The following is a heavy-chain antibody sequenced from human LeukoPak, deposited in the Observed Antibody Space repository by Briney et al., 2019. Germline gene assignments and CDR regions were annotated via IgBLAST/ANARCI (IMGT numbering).Heavy chain of an antibody. D-gene: IGHD3-10*01. CDR1: GYTFTGYY. V-gene: IGHV1-2*02. CDR3: ARGTYYGSGSYWEN. J-gene: IGHJ4*02. CDR2: INPNSGGT. Sequence: APVKVSCKASGYTFTGYYMHWVRQAPGQGLEWMGWINPNSGGTNYSQKVQGRVTMTRDTSISTAYMELSRLRSDDTAVYYCARGTYYGSGSYWENWGQGTLVTVSS.